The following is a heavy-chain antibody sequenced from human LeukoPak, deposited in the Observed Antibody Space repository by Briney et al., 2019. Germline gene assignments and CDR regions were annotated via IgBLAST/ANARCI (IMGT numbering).Heavy chain of an antibody. CDR2: ISWDGGST. D-gene: IGHD3-3*01. CDR1: GFTFDDYT. V-gene: IGHV3-43*01. Sequence: PGGSLRLSCAASGFTFDDYTMHWVRQAPGKGLEWVSLISWDGGSTYYADSVKGRFTISRDNSKNSLYLQMNSLRTEDTALYYCANDAGDDFWSGNKHFDYWGQGTLVTVSS. J-gene: IGHJ4*02. CDR3: ANDAGDDFWSGNKHFDY.